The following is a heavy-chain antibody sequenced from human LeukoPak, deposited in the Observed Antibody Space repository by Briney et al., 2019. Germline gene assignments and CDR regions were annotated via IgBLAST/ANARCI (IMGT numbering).Heavy chain of an antibody. Sequence: GGSLRLSCAASGFTFSIYAMSWVRQAPGKGLEWVSAISGSGGSTYYADSVKGRFTISRDNSKNTLYLQMNSLRAEGTAVYYCAKYVSSGWYKYYRDYWGQGTLVTVSS. CDR3: AKYVSSGWYKYYRDY. CDR1: GFTFSIYA. CDR2: ISGSGGST. J-gene: IGHJ4*02. D-gene: IGHD6-19*01. V-gene: IGHV3-23*01.